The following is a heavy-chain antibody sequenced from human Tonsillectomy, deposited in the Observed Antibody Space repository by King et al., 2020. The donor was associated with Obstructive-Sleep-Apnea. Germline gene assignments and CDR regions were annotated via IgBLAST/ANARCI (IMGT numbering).Heavy chain of an antibody. Sequence: VQLQESGPGLVKPSQTLSFTCTVSGGSISGSGDYWSWIRQYPGKGLEWIGYIYHSGSTFYNPSLRGRVIISVDTSKNQFSLELSSVTAADTAVYYCARDGYTATASWGQGTLVTVSS. CDR1: GGSISGSGDY. J-gene: IGHJ5*02. CDR3: ARDGYTATAS. V-gene: IGHV4-31*03. CDR2: IYHSGST. D-gene: IGHD5-24*01.